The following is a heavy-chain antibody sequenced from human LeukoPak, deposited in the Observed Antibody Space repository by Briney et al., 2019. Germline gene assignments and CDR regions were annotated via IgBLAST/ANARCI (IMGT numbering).Heavy chain of an antibody. CDR1: GFTFSTYW. D-gene: IGHD6-19*01. V-gene: IGHV3-74*01. Sequence: GGSLRLSCAASGFTFSTYWMHWVRHAPGKGLVWVSRINSDGSSTSYADSVKGRFTISRDNAKNTLYLQMNSLRAEDTAVYYCARVKQWLADDVFDIWGQGTMVTVSS. CDR2: INSDGSST. CDR3: ARVKQWLADDVFDI. J-gene: IGHJ3*02.